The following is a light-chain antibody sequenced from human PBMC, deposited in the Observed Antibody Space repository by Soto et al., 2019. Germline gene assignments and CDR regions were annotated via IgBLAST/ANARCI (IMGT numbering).Light chain of an antibody. CDR3: QQYKNWPPVT. V-gene: IGKV3-15*01. CDR1: QSVSNN. J-gene: IGKJ4*01. Sequence: ETVMTQSPATLSLFPGERATLSCRASQSVSNNLAWYQQKSGQSPKLLIYGPSTRATGIPARFSGSGSETDFTLTIISLQSEDFAVYYCQQYKNWPPVTFGGGTKVEI. CDR2: GPS.